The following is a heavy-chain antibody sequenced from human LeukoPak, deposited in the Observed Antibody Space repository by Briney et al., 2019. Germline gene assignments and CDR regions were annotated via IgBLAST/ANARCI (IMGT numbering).Heavy chain of an antibody. CDR3: ARDQGVVGATPLGY. CDR2: ISSNGGST. CDR1: GFTFSSYA. V-gene: IGHV3-64*01. J-gene: IGHJ4*02. Sequence: GGSLRLSCAASGFTFSSYAMHWVRQAPGKGLEYVSAISSNGGSTYYANSVKGRFTISRDNSKNTLYLQMGSLRAEDMAVYYCARDQGVVGATPLGYWGQGTLVTVSS. D-gene: IGHD1-26*01.